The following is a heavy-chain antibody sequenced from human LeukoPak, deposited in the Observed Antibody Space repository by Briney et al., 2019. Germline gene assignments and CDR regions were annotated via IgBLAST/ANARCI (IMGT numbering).Heavy chain of an antibody. CDR1: GFTFSSYA. Sequence: PGGSLRVSCAASGFTFSSYAMSWVRQAPGKGLEWVSAISGSGGSTYYADSVKGRFTISRDNSKNTLYLQMNSLRAEDTAVYYCAKVPGHYYYYYGMDVWGQGTTVTVSS. CDR2: ISGSGGST. CDR3: AKVPGHYYYYYGMDV. V-gene: IGHV3-23*01. J-gene: IGHJ6*02. D-gene: IGHD7-27*01.